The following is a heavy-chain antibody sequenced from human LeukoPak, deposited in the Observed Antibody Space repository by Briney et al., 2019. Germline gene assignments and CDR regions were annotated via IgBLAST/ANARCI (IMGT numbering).Heavy chain of an antibody. D-gene: IGHD5-12*01. J-gene: IGHJ4*02. Sequence: GGSLRLSCAASGFTFSTFSMNWVRQAPGKGPEWVSYISSSSSTTYYADSVKGRFTISRDNAKNSLYLQMNSLRAEDTAVYYCAAKGNGYSGTYVFAHWGRGTLVTVSP. CDR1: GFTFSTFS. CDR2: ISSSSSTT. CDR3: AAKGNGYSGTYVFAH. V-gene: IGHV3-48*04.